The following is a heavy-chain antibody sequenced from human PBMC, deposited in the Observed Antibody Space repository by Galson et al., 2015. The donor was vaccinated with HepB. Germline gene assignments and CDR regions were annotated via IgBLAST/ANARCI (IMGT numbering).Heavy chain of an antibody. CDR2: IYPGDSDT. CDR3: ARSDYGDYEMRY. D-gene: IGHD4-17*01. V-gene: IGHV5-51*03. J-gene: IGHJ4*02. Sequence: QSGAEVKKPGESLKISCQGSGYSFSTYWIAWVRQMPGEGLEWMGVIYPGDSDTRYSPSFQGQVTISADKSINTAYLYWSSLRTEDTSVYYCARSDYGDYEMRYWGQGTLVAVSS. CDR1: GYSFSTYW.